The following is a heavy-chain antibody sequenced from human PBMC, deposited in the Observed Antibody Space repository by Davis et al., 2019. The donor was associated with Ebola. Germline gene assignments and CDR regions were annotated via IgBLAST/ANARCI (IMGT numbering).Heavy chain of an antibody. J-gene: IGHJ6*02. Sequence: HSQTLSLTCAISGDSVSSLAWNWLRQSPSRGLEWLGRTYYSSKWFNDYAVSVNGRITINPDTSKNQFSLQLNSVTPEDTAVYYCVRGWGRTGMGVWGQGTTVTVSS. CDR3: VRGWGRTGMGV. V-gene: IGHV6-1*01. D-gene: IGHD1-26*01. CDR2: TYYSSKWFN. CDR1: GDSVSSLA.